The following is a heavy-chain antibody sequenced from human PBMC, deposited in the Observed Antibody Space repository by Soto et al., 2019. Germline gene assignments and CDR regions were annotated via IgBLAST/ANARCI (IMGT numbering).Heavy chain of an antibody. D-gene: IGHD4-4*01. CDR2: INPIGGST. Sequence: ASVKVSCKASGYTFTGYYMHWVRQAPGQGYEWMGIINPIGGSTTYAQKFQGRVTMTRDTSTTTVYMELSSLKSEDTAVYYCARYDYNGYYFDYWGQGTLVTVSS. CDR1: GYTFTGYY. CDR3: ARYDYNGYYFDY. J-gene: IGHJ4*02. V-gene: IGHV1-46*01.